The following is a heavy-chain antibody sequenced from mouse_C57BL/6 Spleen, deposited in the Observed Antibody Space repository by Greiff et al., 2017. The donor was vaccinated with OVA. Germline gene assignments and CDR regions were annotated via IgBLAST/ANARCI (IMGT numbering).Heavy chain of an antibody. CDR1: GFTFSSYA. Sequence: DVMLVESGGGLVKPGGSLKLSCAASGFTFSSYAMSWVRQTPEKRLEWVATISDGGSYTYYPDNVKGRFTISRDNAKNNLYLQMSHLKSEDTAMYYCARDGGSRTGYWYFDVWGTGTTVTVSS. V-gene: IGHV5-4*01. D-gene: IGHD1-1*01. CDR2: ISDGGSYT. J-gene: IGHJ1*03. CDR3: ARDGGSRTGYWYFDV.